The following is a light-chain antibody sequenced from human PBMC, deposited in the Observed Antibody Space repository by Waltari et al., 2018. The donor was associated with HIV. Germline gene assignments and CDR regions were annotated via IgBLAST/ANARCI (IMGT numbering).Light chain of an antibody. CDR1: VVDSGPEIY. CDR2: MLS. V-gene: IGLV2-14*01. Sequence: QSALAQPASVSGSPGQSITISCAGAVVDSGPEIYVSWYQPHPGRAPRLIIYMLSRRPSGVSDRFSGSSSGMSATLTISGLQSDDEAHYYCSSYSTITSLYVFGTGTRVTVL. CDR3: SSYSTITSLYV. J-gene: IGLJ1*01.